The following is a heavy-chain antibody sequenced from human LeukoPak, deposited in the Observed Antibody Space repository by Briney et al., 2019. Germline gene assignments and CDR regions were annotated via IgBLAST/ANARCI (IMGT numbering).Heavy chain of an antibody. J-gene: IGHJ4*02. CDR3: ARAALLFYGSGSYGDYFDY. CDR1: GFTFSDYY. D-gene: IGHD3-10*01. Sequence: GGSLRLSCAASGFTFSDYYMSWIRQAPGKGLEWVSYISSSGSTIYYADSVEGRSTISRDNAKNSLYLQMNSLRAEDTAVYYCARAALLFYGSGSYGDYFDYWGQGTLVTVSS. CDR2: ISSSGSTI. V-gene: IGHV3-11*01.